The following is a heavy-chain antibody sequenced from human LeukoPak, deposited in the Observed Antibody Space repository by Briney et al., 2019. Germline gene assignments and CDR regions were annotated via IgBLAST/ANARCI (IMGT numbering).Heavy chain of an antibody. J-gene: IGHJ4*02. V-gene: IGHV5-51*01. CDR2: IYPGDSDT. D-gene: IGHD2-2*01. CDR3: ARLYRYCSSTNCFGGNYFDY. Sequence: GESLKISCKGSGYSLTTYWIGWVRQMPGKGLEWMGIIYPGDSDTRYNPSFQGQVTISADKPISTAYLQWSSLKASDTAMYYCARLYRYCSSTNCFGGNYFDYWGQGTLVTVSS. CDR1: GYSLTTYW.